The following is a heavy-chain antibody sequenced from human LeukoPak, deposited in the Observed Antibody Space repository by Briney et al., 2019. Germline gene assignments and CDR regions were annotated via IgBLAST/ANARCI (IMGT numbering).Heavy chain of an antibody. CDR3: ARATDYYDSSGHYYTKDY. CDR2: IYSGGST. J-gene: IGHJ4*02. Sequence: GGSLRLSCAASGFTVSSNYMSWVRQAPGKGLEWDSVIYSGGSTYYADSVKGRFTISRDNSKNTLYLQMNSLRAEDTAVYYCARATDYYDSSGHYYTKDYWGQGTLVTVSS. CDR1: GFTVSSNY. V-gene: IGHV3-53*01. D-gene: IGHD3-22*01.